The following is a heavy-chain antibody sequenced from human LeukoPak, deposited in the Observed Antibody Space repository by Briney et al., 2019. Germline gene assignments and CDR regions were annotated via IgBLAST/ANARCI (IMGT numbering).Heavy chain of an antibody. D-gene: IGHD4-17*01. J-gene: IGHJ3*02. CDR1: GFNFNTYS. V-gene: IGHV3-48*04. Sequence: PGGSLRLSCVASGFNFNTYSMNWVRQAPGKGLEWILYIISSSSTIYYADSVKGRFTISRDNAKNSLYLQMNSLRAEDTAVYYCARDLDYGVVDAFDIWGQGTMVTVSS. CDR3: ARDLDYGVVDAFDI. CDR2: IISSSSTI.